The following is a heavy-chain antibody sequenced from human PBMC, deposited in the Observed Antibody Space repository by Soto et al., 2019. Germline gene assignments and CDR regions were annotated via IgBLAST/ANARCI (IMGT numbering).Heavy chain of an antibody. J-gene: IGHJ3*02. CDR1: GFNFGPFW. D-gene: IGHD3-10*01. V-gene: IGHV3-74*01. Sequence: PGGSLRLSCAASGFNFGPFWMHWVRQAPGKGLVWVSHINSDGTTIVYADSVKGRFTISRDNAKNTLCLQMNSLRVEDTAVYFCVRDRGYPDSFEIWGPGTLVTVSS. CDR2: INSDGTTI. CDR3: VRDRGYPDSFEI.